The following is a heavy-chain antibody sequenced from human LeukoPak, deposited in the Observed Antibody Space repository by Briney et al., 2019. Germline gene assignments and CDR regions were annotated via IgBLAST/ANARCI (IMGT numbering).Heavy chain of an antibody. Sequence: SETLSLTCTVSGGSISSSSYYWAWIRQPPGKGLEWIGEINHSGSTNYNPSLKSRVTISVDTSKNQFSLKLSSVTAADTAVYYCARHLGPHFDYWGQGTLVTVSS. V-gene: IGHV4-39*01. J-gene: IGHJ4*02. CDR3: ARHLGPHFDY. D-gene: IGHD3-16*01. CDR1: GGSISSSSYY. CDR2: INHSGST.